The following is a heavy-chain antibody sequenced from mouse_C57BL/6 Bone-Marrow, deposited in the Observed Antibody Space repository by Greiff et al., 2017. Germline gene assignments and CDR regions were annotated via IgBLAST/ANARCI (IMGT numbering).Heavy chain of an antibody. D-gene: IGHD1-1*01. V-gene: IGHV5-9*01. CDR2: ISGGGGNT. CDR1: GFTFSSYT. Sequence: DVKLVESGGGLVKPGGSLKLSCAASGFTFSSYTMSWVRQTPEKRLEWVATISGGGGNTYYPDSVKGRFTISRDNAKNALYLQMSSLRSEDTALYYCARQGYYGSSYGWFAYWGQGTLVTVSA. J-gene: IGHJ3*01. CDR3: ARQGYYGSSYGWFAY.